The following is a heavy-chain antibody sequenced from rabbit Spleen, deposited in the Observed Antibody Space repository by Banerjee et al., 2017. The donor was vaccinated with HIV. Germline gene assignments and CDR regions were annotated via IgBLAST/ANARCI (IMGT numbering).Heavy chain of an antibody. V-gene: IGHV1S40*01. CDR2: IYGGSSGNT. Sequence: QSLEESGGDLVKPGASLTLTCIASGVSFSVSSYMCWVRQAPGKGLEWIACIYGGSSGNTYYASWAKGRFTISKASSTTVTLQMTSLTAADTATYFCARDTATSFSSYGMDLWGQGTLVTVS. J-gene: IGHJ3*01. CDR1: GVSFSVSSY. D-gene: IGHD1-1*01. CDR3: ARDTATSFSSYGMDL.